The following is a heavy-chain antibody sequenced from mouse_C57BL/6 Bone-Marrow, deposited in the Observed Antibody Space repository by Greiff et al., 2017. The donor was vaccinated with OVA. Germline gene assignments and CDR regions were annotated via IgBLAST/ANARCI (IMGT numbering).Heavy chain of an antibody. CDR3: ARGGWDWYFDV. J-gene: IGHJ1*03. CDR2: INYDGSST. D-gene: IGHD3-3*01. CDR1: GFTFSEYY. V-gene: IGHV5-16*01. Sequence: EVQLVESEGGLVQPGSSMKLSCTASGFTFSEYYMAWVRQVPEKGLEWVANINYDGSSTYYLDSLKSRFIISRDNAKNILYLQMSSLKSEDTATYYCARGGWDWYFDVWGTGTTVTVSS.